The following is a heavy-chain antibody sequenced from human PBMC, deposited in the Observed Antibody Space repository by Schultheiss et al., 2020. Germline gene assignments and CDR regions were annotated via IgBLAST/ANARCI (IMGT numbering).Heavy chain of an antibody. J-gene: IGHJ1*01. D-gene: IGHD6-13*01. CDR3: ARGRGSWYREYFQH. Sequence: SQTLSLTCAVYGESFSDYYWSWIRQSPGKGLEWIGDINHRGTTSYNPSLKSRVTISGKTSKSQFSLKLASVTAADTATYYCARGRGSWYREYFQHWGQGTLVTV. V-gene: IGHV4-34*01. CDR2: INHRGTT. CDR1: GESFSDYY.